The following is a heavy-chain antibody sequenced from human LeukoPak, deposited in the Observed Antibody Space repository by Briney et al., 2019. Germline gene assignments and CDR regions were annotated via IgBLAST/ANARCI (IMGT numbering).Heavy chain of an antibody. CDR1: GFTVSSNY. Sequence: PGGSLRLSCAASGFTVSSNYMSWVRQAPGKGLEWVAVISYDGSNKYYADSVKGRFTISRDNSKNTLYLQMNSLRAEDTAVYYCARDFAEGSGWYPIDYWGQGTLVTVSS. D-gene: IGHD6-19*01. CDR3: ARDFAEGSGWYPIDY. CDR2: ISYDGSNK. J-gene: IGHJ4*02. V-gene: IGHV3-30-3*01.